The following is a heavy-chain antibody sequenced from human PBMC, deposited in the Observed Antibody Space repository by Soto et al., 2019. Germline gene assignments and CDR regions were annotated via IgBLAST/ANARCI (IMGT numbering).Heavy chain of an antibody. Sequence: QLQLQESGPGLVKPSETLSLTCTVSGGSISSSSYYWGWIRQPPGKGLEWIGSIYYSGSTYYNPSLKSRVTISVDTSKNQFSLKLSSVTAADTAVYYCARIDPGYLYSSSWYPYYWFDPWGQGTLVTVSS. V-gene: IGHV4-39*01. J-gene: IGHJ5*02. CDR3: ARIDPGYLYSSSWYPYYWFDP. D-gene: IGHD6-13*01. CDR2: IYYSGST. CDR1: GGSISSSSYY.